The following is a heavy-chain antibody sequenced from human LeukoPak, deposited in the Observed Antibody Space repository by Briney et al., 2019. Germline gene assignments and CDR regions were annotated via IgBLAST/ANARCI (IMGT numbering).Heavy chain of an antibody. CDR1: GFTFSSYA. V-gene: IGHV3-7*03. CDR2: IQQGGSHK. Sequence: GGSLRLSCAASGFTFSSYAMGWVRQAPGKGLEWVASIQQGGSHKYYMDSVEGRFTISRDNSRNTLSLQMHSLRAEDTAVYYCANGGKSGSRYYLYWYMDVWGKGTTVTVSS. D-gene: IGHD3-3*01. CDR3: ANGGKSGSRYYLYWYMDV. J-gene: IGHJ6*03.